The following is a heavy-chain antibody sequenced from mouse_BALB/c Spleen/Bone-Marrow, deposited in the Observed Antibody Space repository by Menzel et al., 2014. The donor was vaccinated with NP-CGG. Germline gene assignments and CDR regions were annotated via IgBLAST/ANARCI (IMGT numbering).Heavy chain of an antibody. CDR1: GYSFTDYN. D-gene: IGHD2-14*01. CDR2: IDPYNGDT. Sequence: QLVESGPELVKPGASVKVSCKASGYSFTDYNMYCVKQSHGKSLEWIGYIDPYNGDTTYNQKFKGKATLTVDKSSSTAFIHLNSLTSEDSAVYYCTRYYRYDYWYFDVWGTGTTVTVSS. J-gene: IGHJ1*03. V-gene: IGHV1S135*01. CDR3: TRYYRYDYWYFDV.